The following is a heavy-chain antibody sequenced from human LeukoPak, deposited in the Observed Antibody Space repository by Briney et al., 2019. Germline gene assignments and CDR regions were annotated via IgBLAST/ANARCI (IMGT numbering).Heavy chain of an antibody. D-gene: IGHD2-15*01. Sequence: GALVKLSCKSSGSTFTGYYMHWVRQAPGQGLEWVGWINPNSDGTNYAQKFQGRVTMTRDTSISTAYMELSRLRSDDTAVYYCAGGPGVYCSGGSCWVYWGQGTLVTVSS. CDR2: INPNSDGT. CDR3: AGGPGVYCSGGSCWVY. V-gene: IGHV1-2*02. CDR1: GSTFTGYY. J-gene: IGHJ4*02.